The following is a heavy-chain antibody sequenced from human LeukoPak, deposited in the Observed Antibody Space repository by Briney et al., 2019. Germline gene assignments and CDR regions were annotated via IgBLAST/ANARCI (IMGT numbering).Heavy chain of an antibody. D-gene: IGHD6-19*01. CDR3: TRDIEGAIVGSGWYCSFDY. Sequence: GSSVTVSCQASGYSFTTYYVHWVRQAPGQGLEWVGIINPSAGSATYAQKFQDRVTMTTDTSTSTIYMELSSLRSDDTAVYYCTRDIEGAIVGSGWYCSFDYWGQGTLVTVSS. V-gene: IGHV1-46*01. J-gene: IGHJ4*02. CDR1: GYSFTTYY. CDR2: INPSAGSA.